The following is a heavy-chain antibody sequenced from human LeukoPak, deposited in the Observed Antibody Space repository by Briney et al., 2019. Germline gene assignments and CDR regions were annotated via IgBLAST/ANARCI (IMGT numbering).Heavy chain of an antibody. Sequence: GSLRLSCAASGFTFSSYSMNWVRQAPGKGLEWIGEIYHSGSTNYNPSLKSRVTISVDKSKNQFSLKLSSVTAADTAVYYCARVVGYDLENWYFDLWGRGTLVTVSS. CDR1: GFTFSSYSM. CDR2: IYHSGST. D-gene: IGHD5-12*01. CDR3: ARVVGYDLENWYFDL. V-gene: IGHV4-4*02. J-gene: IGHJ2*01.